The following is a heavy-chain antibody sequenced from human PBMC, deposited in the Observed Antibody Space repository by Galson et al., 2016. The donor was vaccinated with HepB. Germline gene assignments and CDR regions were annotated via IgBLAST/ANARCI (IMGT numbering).Heavy chain of an antibody. CDR2: IVVGSGNT. J-gene: IGHJ5*02. Sequence: SVKVSCKASGFTFTSSAVQWVRQARGQRLEWIGWIVVGSGNTNYAQKFQERVTITRDMSTSTAYMELSSLRSEDTAVYYCAAMGHYYDSSGYIPWGQGTLVTVPS. D-gene: IGHD3-22*01. CDR3: AAMGHYYDSSGYIP. CDR1: GFTFTSSA. V-gene: IGHV1-58*01.